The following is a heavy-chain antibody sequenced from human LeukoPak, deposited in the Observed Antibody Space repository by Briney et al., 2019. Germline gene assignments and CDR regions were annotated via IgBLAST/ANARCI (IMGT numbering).Heavy chain of an antibody. Sequence: RGGSLRLSCAASGFTVSSNYMSWVRQAPGKGLEWVSVIYSGGSTYYADSVKGRFTISRDNSKNTLYLQMNSLRAEDTAVYYCARVRGIAAAGTLDYWGQGTLVTVSS. D-gene: IGHD6-13*01. CDR3: ARVRGIAAAGTLDY. CDR1: GFTVSSNY. CDR2: IYSGGST. V-gene: IGHV3-53*01. J-gene: IGHJ4*02.